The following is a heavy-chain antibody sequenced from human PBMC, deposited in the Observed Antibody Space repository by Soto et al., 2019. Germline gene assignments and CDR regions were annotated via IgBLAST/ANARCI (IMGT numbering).Heavy chain of an antibody. CDR1: GFTFSSYG. CDR2: IWYDGSNK. V-gene: IGHV3-33*01. J-gene: IGHJ4*02. Sequence: PVGSLRLSCAASGFTFSSYGMHWVRQAPGKGLEWVAVIWYDGSNKYYADSVKGRFSISRDNTKNLLYLQMNSLRAEDTAVYYCARSGDNYNRLDYWGQGTPVTVSS. D-gene: IGHD1-1*01. CDR3: ARSGDNYNRLDY.